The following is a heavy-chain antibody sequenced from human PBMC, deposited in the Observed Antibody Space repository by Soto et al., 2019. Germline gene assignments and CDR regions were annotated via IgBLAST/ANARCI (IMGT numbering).Heavy chain of an antibody. J-gene: IGHJ4*02. Sequence: QGQLVESGGGVVQPGRSLRLSCAASGFIFSSYGMHWVRQAPGKGLEWVAVVSYDGGNEAYADSVKGRFTVSRDNSKNTVFLQMDSLRAEDTAVYYCAKSKSGVGPSQLQSFFDSWGQGALVAVSS. CDR2: VSYDGGNE. V-gene: IGHV3-30*18. D-gene: IGHD1-26*01. CDR1: GFIFSSYG. CDR3: AKSKSGVGPSQLQSFFDS.